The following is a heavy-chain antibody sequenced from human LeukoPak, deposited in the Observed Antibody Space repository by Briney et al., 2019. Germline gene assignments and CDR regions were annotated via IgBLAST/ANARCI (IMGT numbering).Heavy chain of an antibody. D-gene: IGHD1-26*01. CDR2: IYYRGTT. CDR3: VREKWGSSTIDS. J-gene: IGHJ5*01. CDR1: GGSISSGDHN. Sequence: PSETLSLTCTVSGGSISSGDHNWSWIRQPPGKGLEWIGYIYYRGTTYDNPSLRSRVSMSVDVTTNRFSLNVTSVTAADTAVYYCVREKWGSSTIDSWGQGTLVIVSS. V-gene: IGHV4-30-4*01.